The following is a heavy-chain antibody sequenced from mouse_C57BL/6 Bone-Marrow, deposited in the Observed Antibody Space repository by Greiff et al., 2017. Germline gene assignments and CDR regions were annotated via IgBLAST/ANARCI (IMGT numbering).Heavy chain of an antibody. V-gene: IGHV1-50*01. Sequence: QVQLQQAGAELVKPGASVKLSCKASGYTFTSYWMQWVKQRPGQGLEWIGEIDPSDSYTNYNQKFKGKATLTVDTSSSTAYMQLSSLTSEDSAVYYCARWGFPMDYWGQGTSVTVSS. CDR2: IDPSDSYT. CDR3: ARWGFPMDY. J-gene: IGHJ4*01. CDR1: GYTFTSYW.